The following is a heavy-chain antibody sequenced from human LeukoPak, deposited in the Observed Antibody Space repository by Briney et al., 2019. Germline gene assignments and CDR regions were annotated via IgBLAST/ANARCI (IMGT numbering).Heavy chain of an antibody. J-gene: IGHJ4*02. CDR1: GGSISSYY. Sequence: SETLSLTCTVSGGSISSYYWSWIRQPPGKGLEWIGYIYYSGSANYNPSLKSRVTISADTSKNQFSLKLSSVTAADTAVYYCARDSGGGPDTSGYSGYWGQGTLVTVSS. D-gene: IGHD3-22*01. V-gene: IGHV4-59*12. CDR2: IYYSGSA. CDR3: ARDSGGGPDTSGYSGY.